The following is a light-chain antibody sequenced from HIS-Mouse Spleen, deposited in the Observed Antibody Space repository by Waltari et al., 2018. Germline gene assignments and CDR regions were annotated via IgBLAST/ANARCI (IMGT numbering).Light chain of an antibody. CDR1: KLGDKY. V-gene: IGLV3-1*01. Sequence: SYELTQPPSVSVSPGQTASITCSGDKLGDKYACWYQQKPGQSPVLVIYQDSKRPSRIPERFSGYNYGNTATLTISGTQAMDEADYYCQAWDSSTVVFGGGTKLTVL. CDR2: QDS. J-gene: IGLJ2*01. CDR3: QAWDSSTVV.